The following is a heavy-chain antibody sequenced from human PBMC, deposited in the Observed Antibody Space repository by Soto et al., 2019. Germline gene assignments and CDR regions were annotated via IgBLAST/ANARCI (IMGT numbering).Heavy chain of an antibody. J-gene: IGHJ2*01. CDR2: IIPIFGTA. V-gene: IGHV1-69*01. CDR1: GGTFSSYA. Sequence: QVQLVQSGAEVKKPGSSVKVSCKASGGTFSSYAISWVRQAPGQGLEWMGGIIPIFGTANYAQKFQGRVTITADESTSTAYMEVSSLRSEETAVYYCARVEVVTAINLHWYFDLWGRGTLVTVSS. CDR3: ARVEVVTAINLHWYFDL. D-gene: IGHD2-21*02.